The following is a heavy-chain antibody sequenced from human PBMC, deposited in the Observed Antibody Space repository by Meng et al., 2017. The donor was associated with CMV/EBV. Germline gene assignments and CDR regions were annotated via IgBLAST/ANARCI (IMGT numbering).Heavy chain of an antibody. Sequence: CAAAGFTFSSYAMHWVRQAPGKGLEWVAVISYDGSNKYYADSVKGRFTISRDNSKNTLYLQMNSLRAEDTAVYYCARGQAAAGTVYWGQGTLVTVSS. CDR1: GFTFSSYA. CDR3: ARGQAAAGTVY. CDR2: ISYDGSNK. V-gene: IGHV3-30*04. D-gene: IGHD6-13*01. J-gene: IGHJ4*02.